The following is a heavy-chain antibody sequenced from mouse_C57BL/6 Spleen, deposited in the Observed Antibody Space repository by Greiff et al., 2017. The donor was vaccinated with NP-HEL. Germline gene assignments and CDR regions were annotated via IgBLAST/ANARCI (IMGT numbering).Heavy chain of an antibody. CDR1: GYTFTSYW. Sequence: QVQLQQPGAELVKPGASVKLSCKASGYTFTSYWMQWVKQRTGQGLEWIGEIDPSDSYTNYNQKFKGKATLTGDTSSSTDYMQLSSLTSEDSAVYYCARVGYYVGNVDYFDYWGQGTTLTVSS. V-gene: IGHV1-50*01. J-gene: IGHJ2*01. CDR2: IDPSDSYT. D-gene: IGHD2-3*01. CDR3: ARVGYYVGNVDYFDY.